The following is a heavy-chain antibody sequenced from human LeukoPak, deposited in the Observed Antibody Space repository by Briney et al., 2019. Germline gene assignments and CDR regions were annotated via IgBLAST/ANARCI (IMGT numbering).Heavy chain of an antibody. V-gene: IGHV3-30*02. CDR1: GFTFSSYG. CDR2: IRYDGSNK. Sequence: QTGGSLRLSCAASGFTFSSYGMHWVRQAPGKGLEWVAFIRYDGSNKYYADSVKGRFTISRDNSKNTLYLQMNSLRAEDTAVYYCAKDRYDFWSGYSYYFDYWGQGTLVTVSS. J-gene: IGHJ4*02. CDR3: AKDRYDFWSGYSYYFDY. D-gene: IGHD3-3*01.